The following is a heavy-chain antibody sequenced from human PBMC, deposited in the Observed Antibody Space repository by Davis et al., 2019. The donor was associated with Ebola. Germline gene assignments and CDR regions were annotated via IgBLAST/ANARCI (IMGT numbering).Heavy chain of an antibody. CDR3: ARQPTVSDFDY. CDR2: IYYSGST. J-gene: IGHJ4*02. CDR1: GGSVSSGGYY. D-gene: IGHD4-17*01. V-gene: IGHV4-39*01. Sequence: SETLSLTCTVSGGSVSSGGYYWNWIRQPPGKGLEWIGSIYYSGSTYYNPSLKSRVTISVDTSKNQFSLKLSSVTAADTAVYYCARQPTVSDFDYWGQGTLVTVSS.